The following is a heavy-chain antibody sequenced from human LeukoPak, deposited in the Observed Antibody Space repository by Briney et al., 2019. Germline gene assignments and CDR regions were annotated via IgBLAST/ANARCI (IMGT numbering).Heavy chain of an antibody. Sequence: PGGSLRLSCAASGFDFESYTMTWVRQAPGKGLEWVSLISATGSDINYAESVRGRFTITRDNAKNSLFLQMDSLRVEDTAIYYCAKGLFSAFDKYLDSWGQGTLVTVSS. V-gene: IGHV3-21*04. J-gene: IGHJ4*02. CDR1: GFDFESYT. CDR2: ISATGSDI. CDR3: AKGLFSAFDKYLDS. D-gene: IGHD5-12*01.